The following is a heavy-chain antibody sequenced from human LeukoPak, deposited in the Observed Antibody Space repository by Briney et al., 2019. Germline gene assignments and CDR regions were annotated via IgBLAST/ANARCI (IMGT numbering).Heavy chain of an antibody. D-gene: IGHD3-10*01. CDR1: GFTFSNAW. Sequence: PGGSLRLSCAASGFTFSNAWMSWVRQAPGKGLEWVGRIKSKTDGGTTDYAAPVKGRFTISRDDSKNTLYLQMNSLKTEDTAVYYCTVGVSFGEFFDYWGQGTLVTVSS. CDR3: TVGVSFGEFFDY. CDR2: IKSKTDGGTT. J-gene: IGHJ4*02. V-gene: IGHV3-15*01.